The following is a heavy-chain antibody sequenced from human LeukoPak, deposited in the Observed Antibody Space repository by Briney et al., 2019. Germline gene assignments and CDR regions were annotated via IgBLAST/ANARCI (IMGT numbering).Heavy chain of an antibody. Sequence: ASVKVSCKVSGYSLTELSMHWVRQAPGKGPEWMGGFDPADGEIIYPQKFQGRVTMTEDTSSDTAYMELSGLRFEDTAVYYCARVDPDMGYWGQGTLVTVSS. D-gene: IGHD3-9*01. CDR2: FDPADGEI. J-gene: IGHJ4*02. V-gene: IGHV1-24*01. CDR3: ARVDPDMGY. CDR1: GYSLTELS.